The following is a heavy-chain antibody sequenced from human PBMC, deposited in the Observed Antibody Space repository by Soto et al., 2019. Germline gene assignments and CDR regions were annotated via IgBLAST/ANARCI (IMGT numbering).Heavy chain of an antibody. V-gene: IGHV1-69*08. D-gene: IGHD3-22*01. CDR1: GGTFSSYT. Sequence: QVQLVQSGAEVKKPGSSVKVSCKASGGTFSSYTISWVRQAPGQGLEWMGRIIPIIGIANYAQKFQGRVTITADKSXNXXYMELSSLRTEDTAVYYCAREGGDSSGYYINWFDPWGQGTLVTVSS. CDR3: AREGGDSSGYYINWFDP. CDR2: IIPIIGIA. J-gene: IGHJ5*02.